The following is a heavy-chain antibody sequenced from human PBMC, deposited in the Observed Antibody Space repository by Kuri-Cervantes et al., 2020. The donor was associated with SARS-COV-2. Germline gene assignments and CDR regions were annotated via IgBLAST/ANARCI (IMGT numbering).Heavy chain of an antibody. D-gene: IGHD2-2*01. CDR1: GFTLSSHT. V-gene: IGHV3-21*01. Sequence: GGSLRLSCAASGFTLSSHTMNWVRQAPGKGLEWVSSISSSSSYIFYADSVKGRFTISRDNAKNSLYLQMNSLRAEDTAMYYCGRGRDCSSPSCYGVSDWWGQGTLVTVSS. CDR2: ISSSSSYI. CDR3: GRGRDCSSPSCYGVSDW. J-gene: IGHJ4*02.